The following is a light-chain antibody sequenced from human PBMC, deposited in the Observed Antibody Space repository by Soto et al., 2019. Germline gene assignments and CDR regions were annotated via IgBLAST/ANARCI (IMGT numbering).Light chain of an antibody. CDR2: DVS. J-gene: IGKJ1*01. V-gene: IGKV1-5*01. Sequence: DIQMTQSPSTLSASLGDRVTITCRASQSISNWLAWYQQKPGKAPKLLIYDVSRLESGVPSRFSGSGSGTEFTLTISSLQLDDFATHNCQQYNSYPWTFGQGTKVEIK. CDR3: QQYNSYPWT. CDR1: QSISNW.